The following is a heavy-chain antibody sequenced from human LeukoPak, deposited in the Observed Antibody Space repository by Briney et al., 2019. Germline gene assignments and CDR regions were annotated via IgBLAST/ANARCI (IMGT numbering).Heavy chain of an antibody. CDR2: ISSSGSTI. CDR3: AREKFIVLRNYNYGMDV. J-gene: IGHJ6*02. Sequence: GGSLRLSCAASGFTFSDYYMSWIRQAPGKGLEWVSYISSSGSTIYYADSVKGRFTVSRDNAKNSLYLQMNSLRAEDTAVYYCAREKFIVLRNYNYGMDVWGQGTTVTVS. CDR1: GFTFSDYY. D-gene: IGHD2-8*01. V-gene: IGHV3-11*01.